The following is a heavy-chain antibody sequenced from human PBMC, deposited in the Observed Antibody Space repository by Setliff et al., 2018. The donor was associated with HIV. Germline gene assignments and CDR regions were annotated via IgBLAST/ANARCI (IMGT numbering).Heavy chain of an antibody. CDR1: GFDFSDSW. D-gene: IGHD3-10*01. Sequence: GESLKISCQASGFDFSDSWIAWVRLKPGKGLEWMGSIYPGDSDTTYSPSFQDQVTISADRFRSTAYLQWSSLKASDTAIYYCARGGYWYDDNPYYRPFDYWGQGTLVTVSS. CDR3: ARGGYWYDDNPYYRPFDY. CDR2: IYPGDSDT. V-gene: IGHV5-51*01. J-gene: IGHJ4*02.